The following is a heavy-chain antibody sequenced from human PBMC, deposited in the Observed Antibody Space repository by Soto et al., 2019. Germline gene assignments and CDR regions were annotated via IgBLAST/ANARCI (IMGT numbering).Heavy chain of an antibody. CDR2: ISGSGGHT. J-gene: IGHJ6*03. Sequence: GGSLRLSCAASGFTFSNYAMSWVRQAPGKGLEWVSAISGSGGHTYYPDSVKGRFTISRDNSTTTLYLQMNSLRAEDTAVYHCEKGSGDQCGSGVVGGVGQVWGVGLGWFSSCRECCDHTCRPRDGTDQTADDINNTKKMVYLKMNSVGDGDM. V-gene: IGHV3-23*01. CDR3: EKGSGDQCGSGVVGGVGQVWGVGLGWFSSCRECCDHTCRPRDGTDQTADDINNTKKMVYLKMNSVGDGDM. D-gene: IGHD3-3*01. CDR1: GFTFSNYA.